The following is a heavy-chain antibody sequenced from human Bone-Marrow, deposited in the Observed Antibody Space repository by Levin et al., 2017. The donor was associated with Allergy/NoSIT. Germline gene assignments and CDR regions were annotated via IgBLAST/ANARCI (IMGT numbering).Heavy chain of an antibody. J-gene: IGHJ5*02. Sequence: PGGSLRLSCAASGFTFSSYAMSWVRQAPGKGLEWVSAISGSGGSTYYADSVKGRFTISRDNSKNTLYLQMNSLRAEDTAVYYCAKESSSISTSCYNWFDPWGQGTLVTVSS. CDR1: GFTFSSYA. CDR3: AKESSSISTSCYNWFDP. CDR2: ISGSGGST. V-gene: IGHV3-23*01. D-gene: IGHD2-2*01.